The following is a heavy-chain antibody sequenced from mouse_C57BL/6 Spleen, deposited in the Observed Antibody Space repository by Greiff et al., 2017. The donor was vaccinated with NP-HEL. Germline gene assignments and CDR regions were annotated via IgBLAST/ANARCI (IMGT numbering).Heavy chain of an antibody. CDR1: GFTFSSYA. J-gene: IGHJ1*03. V-gene: IGHV5-4*01. D-gene: IGHD2-5*01. CDR3: ARDAYYSNCWYFDV. CDR2: ISDGGSYT. Sequence: EVMLVESGGGLVKPGGSLKLSCAASGFTFSSYAMSWVRQTPEKRLEWVATISDGGSYTYYPDNVKGRFTISRDNAKNNLYLQMSHLKSEDTAMYYCARDAYYSNCWYFDVWGTGTTVTVSS.